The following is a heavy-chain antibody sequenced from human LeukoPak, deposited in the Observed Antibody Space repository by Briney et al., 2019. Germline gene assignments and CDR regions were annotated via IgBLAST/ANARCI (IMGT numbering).Heavy chain of an antibody. J-gene: IGHJ4*02. V-gene: IGHV3-23*01. Sequence: GGSLRLSCAASGFTFSSYTMSWVRQAPGKGLEWVSTIATSGGNTYCADSVKGRFTVSRDNSKNTLFLQMNSLRAEDTAVYYCAKDGGLWVSAHWGDSWGRGTLVTVSS. CDR2: IATSGGNT. D-gene: IGHD7-27*01. CDR1: GFTFSSYT. CDR3: AKDGGLWVSAHWGDS.